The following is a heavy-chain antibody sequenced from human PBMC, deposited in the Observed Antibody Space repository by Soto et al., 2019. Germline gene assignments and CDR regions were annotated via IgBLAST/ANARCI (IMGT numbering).Heavy chain of an antibody. J-gene: IGHJ6*02. D-gene: IGHD5-12*01. CDR3: AKDLWGVATTTQRYYYGMEV. V-gene: IGHV3-30*18. Sequence: QVQLVESGGGVVQPGRSLRLSCAASGFTFSSYGMHWVRQAPGKGLEWVAVISYDGSNKYYADSVKGRFTISRDNSKNTLYLEMTRLRAEDTGVYYCAKDLWGVATTTQRYYYGMEVWGQGTMVSVSS. CDR1: GFTFSSYG. CDR2: ISYDGSNK.